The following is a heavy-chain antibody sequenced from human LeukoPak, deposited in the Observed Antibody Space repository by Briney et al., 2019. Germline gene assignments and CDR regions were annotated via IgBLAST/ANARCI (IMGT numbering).Heavy chain of an antibody. CDR3: ARDGWDPYYDISTGYYPYYFDY. D-gene: IGHD3-9*01. CDR2: INAGNGNT. V-gene: IGHV1-3*01. J-gene: IGHJ4*02. CDR1: GYTFTSYA. Sequence: GASVKVSCKASGYTFTSYAMHWVRQAPGQRLEWMGWINAGNGNTKYSQKFQGRVTITRDTSASTAYMELSSLRSEDTAVYYCARDGWDPYYDISTGYYPYYFDYWGQGTLVTVSS.